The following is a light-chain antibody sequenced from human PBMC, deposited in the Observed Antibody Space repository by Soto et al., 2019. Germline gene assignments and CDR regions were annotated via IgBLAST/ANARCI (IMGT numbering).Light chain of an antibody. J-gene: IGKJ4*01. V-gene: IGKV3-11*01. CDR2: DAS. CDR3: QQRSDWPPSLT. Sequence: EIVLTQSPATLSLSPGERATLSCRASQSVSSYLAWYQQKPGQAPRLLIYDASNRATGIPTRFSGSGSGTDFTPTISSLEPEDFGVYYCQQRSDWPPSLTFGGGTKVDIK. CDR1: QSVSSY.